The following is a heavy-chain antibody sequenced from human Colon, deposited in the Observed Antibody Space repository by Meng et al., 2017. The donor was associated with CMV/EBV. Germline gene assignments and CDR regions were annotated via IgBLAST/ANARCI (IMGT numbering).Heavy chain of an antibody. CDR3: AKVRGPSGYYAMDV. J-gene: IGHJ6*02. CDR1: GFTFSRYA. V-gene: IGHV3-23*01. CDR2: ISGNAAVT. Sequence: GESLKISCAGSGFTFSRYAMSWVRQAPGAGLEWVSAISGNAAVTYDAASVGARFTLSRDNSKNTLYLQMHSLRVEDTAVYYCAKVRGPSGYYAMDVWGQGTAVTVSS. D-gene: IGHD3-10*01.